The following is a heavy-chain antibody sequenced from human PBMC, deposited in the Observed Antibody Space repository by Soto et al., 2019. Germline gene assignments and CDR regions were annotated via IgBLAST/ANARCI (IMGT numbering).Heavy chain of an antibody. CDR1: GYTFTSYA. D-gene: IGHD5-18*01. V-gene: IGHV1-3*01. Sequence: ASVKVSCKASGYTFTSYAMHWVRQAPGQRLEWMGWINAGNGNTKYSQKFQGRVTITRDTSASTAYMELSSLRSEDTAVYYCAREDTAMAQTYYYYGMDVWGQGTTVTVSS. CDR2: INAGNGNT. CDR3: AREDTAMAQTYYYYGMDV. J-gene: IGHJ6*02.